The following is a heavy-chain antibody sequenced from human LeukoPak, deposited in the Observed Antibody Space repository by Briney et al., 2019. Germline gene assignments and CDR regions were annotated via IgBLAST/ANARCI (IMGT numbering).Heavy chain of an antibody. D-gene: IGHD4-23*01. Sequence: PGGSLRLSCAASGFAFSSYAMHWVRQAPGKGLEWVAVISYDESHIYYADSVKGRFTISRDNSENTLYLQMNSLRVEDTAVYYCARCPYGGIKYYFDYWGQGTLVTVSS. CDR3: ARCPYGGIKYYFDY. V-gene: IGHV3-30-3*01. CDR1: GFAFSSYA. J-gene: IGHJ4*02. CDR2: ISYDESHI.